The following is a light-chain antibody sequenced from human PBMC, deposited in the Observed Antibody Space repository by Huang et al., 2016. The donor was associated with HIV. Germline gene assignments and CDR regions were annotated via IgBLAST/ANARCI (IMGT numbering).Light chain of an antibody. CDR1: QSLLHSHGHTY. CDR3: MQSGETPPS. CDR2: FSS. V-gene: IGKV2-28*01. J-gene: IGKJ3*01. Sequence: EIVMTQSPLSLPVTPGEPASISCRSNQSLLHSHGHTYLYWYLQKPGQSPQVLIYFSSNRASGVPYRFIGSGSGTDFTLKISRVEAEDVVVYYCMQSGETPPSFGPGTTVDI.